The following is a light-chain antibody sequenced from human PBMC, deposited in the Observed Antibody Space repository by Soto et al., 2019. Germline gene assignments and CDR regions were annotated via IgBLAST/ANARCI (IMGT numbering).Light chain of an antibody. CDR1: QSLNIRY. J-gene: IGKJ5*01. Sequence: EILLTQSPGTLSLSPGERSTLSFRASQSLNIRYLAWYQQKPGQAPRLLIYDASRRATDIPDRFSGSGSGTDFTLTITRLEPEDFAMYYCQQYEISPPINCGQGTRREI. CDR3: QQYEISPPIN. V-gene: IGKV3-20*01. CDR2: DAS.